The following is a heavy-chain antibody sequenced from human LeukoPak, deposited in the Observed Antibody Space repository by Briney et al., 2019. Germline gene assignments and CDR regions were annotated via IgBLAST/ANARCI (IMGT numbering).Heavy chain of an antibody. D-gene: IGHD5-18*01. CDR3: ARSRSGYSYDHAAFEI. Sequence: SETLSLTCTVSGDSISTYYWSWIRQPPGEGLEWIAYIDYRGSTTYNPSLRSRVTISVDTSRNQFSLKPYSVTAADTAVYYCARSRSGYSYDHAAFEIWGQGTMVTVSS. CDR2: IDYRGST. V-gene: IGHV4-59*01. CDR1: GDSISTYY. J-gene: IGHJ3*02.